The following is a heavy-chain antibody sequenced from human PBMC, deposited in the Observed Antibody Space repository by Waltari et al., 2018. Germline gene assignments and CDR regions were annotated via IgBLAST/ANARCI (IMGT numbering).Heavy chain of an antibody. D-gene: IGHD3-10*01. Sequence: EVQLVQSGAEVKKPGATVKISCKVSGYTFTDYYMHWVQQAPGKGLEWMGLVDPEDGETRYAEKFQGRVTITADTSTDTAYMELSSLRSEDTAVYYCATGLERLRGSGRPDYYFDYWGQGTLVTVSS. J-gene: IGHJ4*02. V-gene: IGHV1-69-2*01. CDR2: VDPEDGET. CDR1: GYTFTDYY. CDR3: ATGLERLRGSGRPDYYFDY.